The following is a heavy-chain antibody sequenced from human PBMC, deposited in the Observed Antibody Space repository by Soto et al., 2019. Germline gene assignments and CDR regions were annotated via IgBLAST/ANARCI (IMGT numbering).Heavy chain of an antibody. CDR2: ISPDGGST. V-gene: IGHV1-46*01. Sequence: ASVKVSCKASGYDYTDHYIHWVRQAPGQGLEWMGIISPDGGSTRYSQQFQARITMTRDTSTSTVYMELSSLRSEDTAVYYCARAPRGGVIIVITSAQIDYWGQGTLVTVSS. J-gene: IGHJ4*02. D-gene: IGHD3-10*01. CDR1: GYDYTDHY. CDR3: ARAPRGGVIIVITSAQIDY.